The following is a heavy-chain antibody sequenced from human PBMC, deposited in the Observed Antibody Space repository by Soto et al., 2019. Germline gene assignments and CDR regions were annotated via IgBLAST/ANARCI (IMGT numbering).Heavy chain of an antibody. CDR2: IYWDDDK. J-gene: IGHJ6*03. CDR3: AHSRGVLRFLEWLPPPMGYYYYMDV. D-gene: IGHD3-3*01. Sequence: SGPTLVNPTQTLTLTCTFSGFSLSTSGVGVGWIRQPPGKALEWLALIYWDDDKRYSPSLKSRLTITKDTSKNQVVLTMTNMDPVDTATYYCAHSRGVLRFLEWLPPPMGYYYYMDVWGKGTTVTVSS. V-gene: IGHV2-5*02. CDR1: GFSLSTSGVG.